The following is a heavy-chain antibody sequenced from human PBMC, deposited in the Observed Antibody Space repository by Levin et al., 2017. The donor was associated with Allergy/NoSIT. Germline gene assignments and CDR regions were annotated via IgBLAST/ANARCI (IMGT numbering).Heavy chain of an antibody. V-gene: IGHV4-34*01. CDR1: GGSFSASY. D-gene: IGHD5-12*01. J-gene: IGHJ4*02. CDR3: ARVLSGYDLDY. Sequence: SQTLSLTCAVYGGSFSASYWSWIRQSPGKGLEWIGEINHSGSTNYNPSLKSRVTISVDTSKNQFPLKLSSVTAADTAVYYCARVLSGYDLDYWGQGTLVTVSS. CDR2: INHSGST.